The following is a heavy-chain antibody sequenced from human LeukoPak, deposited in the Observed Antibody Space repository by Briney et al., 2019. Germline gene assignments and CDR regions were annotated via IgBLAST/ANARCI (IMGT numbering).Heavy chain of an antibody. J-gene: IGHJ4*02. Sequence: SQTLSLTCAVSGGSISSGGYSWSWIRQPPGKGLEWIGYIYHSGSTYYNPSLKSRVTISVDRSKNQFSLKLSSVTAADTAVYYRARVVGGGYSYGRIDYWGQGTLVTVSS. V-gene: IGHV4-30-2*01. CDR2: IYHSGST. CDR1: GGSISSGGYS. CDR3: ARVVGGGYSYGRIDY. D-gene: IGHD5-18*01.